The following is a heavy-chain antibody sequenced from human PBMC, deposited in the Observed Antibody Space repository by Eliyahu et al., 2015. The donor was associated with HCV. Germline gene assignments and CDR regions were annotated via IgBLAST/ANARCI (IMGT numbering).Heavy chain of an antibody. CDR1: GGTFSSYA. CDR2: IIPIFGTA. J-gene: IGHJ6*02. D-gene: IGHD3-3*01. CDR3: ARVFGVVIIRASAADKTGPYYYGMDV. Sequence: KKPGSSVKVSCKASGGTFSSYAISWVRQAPGQGLEWMGGIIPIFGTANYAQKFQGRVTITADKSTSTAYMELSSLRSEDTAVYYCARVFGVVIIRASAADKTGPYYYGMDVWGQGTTVTVSS. V-gene: IGHV1-69*06.